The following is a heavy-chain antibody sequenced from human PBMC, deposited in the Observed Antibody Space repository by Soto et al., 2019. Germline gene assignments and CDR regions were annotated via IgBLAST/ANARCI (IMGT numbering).Heavy chain of an antibody. CDR1: GFTFSSYA. CDR3: AKGMALLWFGESTTSEGSEYFQH. D-gene: IGHD3-10*01. V-gene: IGHV3-23*01. J-gene: IGHJ1*01. CDR2: ISGSGGST. Sequence: GGSLRLSCAASGFTFSSYAMSWVRQAPGKGLEWVSAISGSGGSTYYADSVKGRFTISRDNSKNTLYLQMNSLRAEATAVYYCAKGMALLWFGESTTSEGSEYFQHWGQGTLVTVSS.